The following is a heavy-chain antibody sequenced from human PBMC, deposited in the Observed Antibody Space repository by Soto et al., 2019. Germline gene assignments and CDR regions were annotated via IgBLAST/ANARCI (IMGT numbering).Heavy chain of an antibody. D-gene: IGHD3-16*01. CDR3: ARGIRDVWGSYSPFDY. J-gene: IGHJ4*02. CDR2: IYYSGST. CDR1: GGSISSGGYY. Sequence: QVQLQESGPGLVKPSQTLSLTCTVSGGSISSGGYYWSWIRQHPGKGLEWIGYIYYSGSTYYNPSIKRRVTISVDTSKNQFSLKLSSVTAADTAVYYCARGIRDVWGSYSPFDYWGQGTLVTVSS. V-gene: IGHV4-31*03.